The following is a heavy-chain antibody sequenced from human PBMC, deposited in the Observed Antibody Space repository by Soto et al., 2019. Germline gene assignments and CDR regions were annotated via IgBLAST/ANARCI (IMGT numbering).Heavy chain of an antibody. Sequence: ASVKVSCKASGYTFTGYYMHLVRQAPGQGLEWMGWINPNSGGTNYAQKFQGWVTMTRDTSISTAYMELSRLRSDDTAVYYCAIPMTTGAFDIWGQGTMVTVSS. D-gene: IGHD4-17*01. CDR2: INPNSGGT. CDR3: AIPMTTGAFDI. V-gene: IGHV1-2*04. J-gene: IGHJ3*02. CDR1: GYTFTGYY.